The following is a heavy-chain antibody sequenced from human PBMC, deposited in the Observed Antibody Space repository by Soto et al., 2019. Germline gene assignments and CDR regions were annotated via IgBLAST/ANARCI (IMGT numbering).Heavy chain of an antibody. CDR3: AKGSYSFGEFGYYYYYGMDV. D-gene: IGHD3-10*01. Sequence: EVQLLESGGGLVQPGGSLRLSCAASGFTFSSYAMSWVRQAPGKGLEWVSAISGSGGSTYYADSVKGRFTISRDKSKNTLYLQMNSLRAEDTAVYYCAKGSYSFGEFGYYYYYGMDVWGQGTTVTVSS. CDR1: GFTFSSYA. V-gene: IGHV3-23*01. J-gene: IGHJ6*02. CDR2: ISGSGGST.